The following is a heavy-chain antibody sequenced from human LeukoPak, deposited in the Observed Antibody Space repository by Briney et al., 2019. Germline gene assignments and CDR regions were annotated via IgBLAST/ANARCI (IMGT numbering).Heavy chain of an antibody. CDR2: IYYSGST. CDR1: GGSISSSSYY. CDR3: ARRKYSSGWYNDY. V-gene: IGHV4-39*01. J-gene: IGHJ4*02. Sequence: SETLSLTCTVSGGSISSSSYYWGWIRQPPGKGLEWIGSIYYSGSTYYNPSLKSRVTISVDTSKNQFSLKLSSVTAADTAVYYCARRKYSSGWYNDYWGQGTLVTVSS. D-gene: IGHD6-19*01.